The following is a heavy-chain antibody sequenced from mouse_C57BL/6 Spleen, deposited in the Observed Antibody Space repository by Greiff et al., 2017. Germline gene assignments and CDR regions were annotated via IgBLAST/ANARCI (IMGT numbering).Heavy chain of an antibody. D-gene: IGHD1-1*01. J-gene: IGHJ4*01. CDR3: ARDINYYGSSYDAMDY. Sequence: EVMLVESEGGLVQPGSSMKLSCTASGFTFSDYYMAWVRQVPEKGLEWVANINYDGSSTYYLDSLKSRFIISRDNAKNILYLQMSSLKSEDTATYYCARDINYYGSSYDAMDYWGQGTSVTVSS. CDR1: GFTFSDYY. V-gene: IGHV5-16*01. CDR2: INYDGSST.